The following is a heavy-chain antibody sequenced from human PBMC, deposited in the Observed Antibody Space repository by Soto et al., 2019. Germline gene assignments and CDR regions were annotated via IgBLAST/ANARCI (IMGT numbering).Heavy chain of an antibody. Sequence: SGPTLVNPTQTLTLTCTFSGFSLSTSGVGVGWIRQPPGKALEWLALIYWDDDKRYSSSLKSRLAITKDTSKNQVVLTMTNMDPVDTATYYCAHRRGTGDNKRDAFDIWGQGTMVTVSS. CDR3: AHRRGTGDNKRDAFDI. D-gene: IGHD7-27*01. CDR2: IYWDDDK. V-gene: IGHV2-5*02. J-gene: IGHJ3*02. CDR1: GFSLSTSGVG.